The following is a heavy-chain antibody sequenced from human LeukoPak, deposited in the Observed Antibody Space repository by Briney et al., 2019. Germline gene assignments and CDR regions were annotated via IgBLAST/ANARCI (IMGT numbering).Heavy chain of an antibody. V-gene: IGHV3-48*01. CDR1: GFTFSSYS. CDR2: ISSSSSTI. J-gene: IGHJ4*02. CDR3: ARGCSSTSRERNPHFDY. D-gene: IGHD2-2*01. Sequence: GGSLRLSCAASGFTFSSYSMNWVRQAPGKGLEWVSYISSSSSTIYYADSVKGRFTISRDNAKNSLYLQMNSLRAEDTAVYYCARGCSSTSRERNPHFDYWGQGTLVTVSS.